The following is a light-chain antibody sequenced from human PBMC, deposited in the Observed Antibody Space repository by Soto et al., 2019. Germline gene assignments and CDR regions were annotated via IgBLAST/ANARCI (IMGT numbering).Light chain of an antibody. CDR3: SSYAGSSSYV. V-gene: IGLV2-8*01. Sequence: QSVLTQPPSASGSPGQSVTISCTGTSSDVGGYNYVSWYQQHPGKAPKLMIYEVSKRPSGVPDRCSGSKSGNTASLTVSGIQAEDEADYYCSSYAGSSSYVFGTGTQLTVI. CDR2: EVS. J-gene: IGLJ7*01. CDR1: SSDVGGYNY.